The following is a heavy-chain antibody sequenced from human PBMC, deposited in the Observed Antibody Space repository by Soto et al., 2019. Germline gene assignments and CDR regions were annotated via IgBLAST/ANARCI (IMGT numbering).Heavy chain of an antibody. CDR3: AQAGYSYGAYYYYGMDV. J-gene: IGHJ6*02. D-gene: IGHD5-18*01. Sequence: GGSLRLSCAASGFTFSSYSMNWVRQAPGKGLEWVSYISSSSSTIYYVDSVKGRFTISRDNAKNSLYLQMNSLRAEDTAVYYCAQAGYSYGAYYYYGMDVWGQGTTVTVSS. CDR2: ISSSSSTI. CDR1: GFTFSSYS. V-gene: IGHV3-48*04.